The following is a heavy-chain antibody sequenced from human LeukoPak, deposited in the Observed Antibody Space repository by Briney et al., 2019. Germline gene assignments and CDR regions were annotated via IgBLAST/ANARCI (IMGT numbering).Heavy chain of an antibody. CDR1: GFTFNTYA. D-gene: IGHD3-10*01. CDR3: ARDETGSGGSYYGMDV. J-gene: IGHJ6*02. CDR2: ISYDGSIK. V-gene: IGHV3-30*04. Sequence: GGSLRLPCAASGFTFNTYAMHWVRQAPGKGLEWVAVISYDGSIKYYADSVKGRFTISRDNSKNTLYLQMNSLRAEDTALYYCARDETGSGGSYYGMDVWGQGTTVTVSS.